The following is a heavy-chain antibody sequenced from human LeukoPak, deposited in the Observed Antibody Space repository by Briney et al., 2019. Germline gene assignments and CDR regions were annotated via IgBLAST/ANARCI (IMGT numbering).Heavy chain of an antibody. J-gene: IGHJ4*02. V-gene: IGHV3-23*01. D-gene: IGHD3-10*01. CDR1: GFTFSSYA. CDR3: AKGLYHYYGSGSYTLDY. CDR2: ISGSGDST. Sequence: GGSLRLSCAASGFTFSSYAMSWVRQAPGKGLEWVSAISGSGDSTFYADSVKGRFTISRDNSKNTLYLQMNSLRAEDTAIYYCAKGLYHYYGSGSYTLDYWGQGTQVTVSS.